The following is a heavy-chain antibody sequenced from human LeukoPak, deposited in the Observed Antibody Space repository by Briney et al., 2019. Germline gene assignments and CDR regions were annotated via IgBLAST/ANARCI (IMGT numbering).Heavy chain of an antibody. D-gene: IGHD2-15*01. CDR2: ISAYNGNT. V-gene: IGHV1-18*01. CDR3: ARMMDIVVVVAATHRYYHGMDV. J-gene: IGHJ6*02. CDR1: GYTFTSYG. Sequence: ASVKVSCKASGYTFTSYGISWVRQAPGQGLEWMGWISAYNGNTNYAQKLQGRVTMTTDTSTSTAYMELRSLRSDDTAVYYCARMMDIVVVVAATHRYYHGMDVWGQGTTVTVSS.